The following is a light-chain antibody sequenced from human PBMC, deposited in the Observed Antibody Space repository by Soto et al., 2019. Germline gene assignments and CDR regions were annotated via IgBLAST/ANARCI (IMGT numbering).Light chain of an antibody. CDR3: QKYGSSLFT. V-gene: IGKV3-20*01. CDR2: GAS. CDR1: QRVSSSY. J-gene: IGKJ3*01. Sequence: EIVLTQAPGTLYLSPGERATLSCRASQRVSSSYLAWYQQKPGQAPRLLIYGASSRATGIPDRFSGSGSGTDFTLTISRLEPEDFAVYYCQKYGSSLFTFGPGTQGDIK.